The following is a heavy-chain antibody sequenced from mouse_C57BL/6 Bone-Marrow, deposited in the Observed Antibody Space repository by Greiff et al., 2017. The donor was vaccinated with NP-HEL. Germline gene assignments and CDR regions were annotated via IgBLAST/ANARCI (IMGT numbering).Heavy chain of an antibody. D-gene: IGHD1-1*02. J-gene: IGHJ3*01. V-gene: IGHV1-42*01. CDR1: GYSFTGYY. Sequence: VQLQQSGPELVKPGASVKISCKASGYSFTGYYMNWVKQSPEKSLEWIGEINPSTGGTTYNQKFKAKATLTVDKSSSTAYMQLKSLTSEDSAVYYCARGGTRWRFAYWGQGTLVTVSA. CDR2: INPSTGGT. CDR3: ARGGTRWRFAY.